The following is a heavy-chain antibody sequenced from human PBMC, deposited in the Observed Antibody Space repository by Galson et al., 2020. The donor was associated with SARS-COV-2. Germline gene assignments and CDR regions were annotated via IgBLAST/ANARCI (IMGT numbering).Heavy chain of an antibody. Sequence: SETLSLTCTVSGGSISSYYWSWIRQPPGKGLEWIGYIYYSGSTNYNPSLKSRVTISVDTSKNQFSLKLSSVTAADTAVYYCASWGPGDDYWGQGTLVTVSS. V-gene: IGHV4-59*13. CDR1: GGSISSYY. J-gene: IGHJ4*02. D-gene: IGHD7-27*01. CDR2: IYYSGST. CDR3: ASWGPGDDY.